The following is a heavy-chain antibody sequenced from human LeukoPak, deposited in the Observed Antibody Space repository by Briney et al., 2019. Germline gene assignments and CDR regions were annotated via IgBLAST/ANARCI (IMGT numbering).Heavy chain of an antibody. D-gene: IGHD4-17*01. CDR1: GYDFSTYY. J-gene: IGHJ3*02. CDR3: ARLMLFEYGDYGDAFDI. Sequence: GESLKISCKGSGYDFSTYYIGWVRQLPGKGLEWMGVINPGDSDTTYSPSFEDEVIMSVDKSFSSAYLQWRSLKASDTAMYYCARLMLFEYGDYGDAFDIWGQGTMVIVSS. CDR2: INPGDSDT. V-gene: IGHV5-51*01.